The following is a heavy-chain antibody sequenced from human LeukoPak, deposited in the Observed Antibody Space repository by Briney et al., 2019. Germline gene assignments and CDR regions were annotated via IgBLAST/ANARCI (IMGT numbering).Heavy chain of an antibody. CDR2: VYVTGST. CDR3: ARDRQRLVDH. V-gene: IGHV4-4*07. D-gene: IGHD6-25*01. Sequence: SKTLSLTCTVPGDSISSYYWSWIRQPAGKGLEWIGRVYVTGSTNLNPALQSRVTMSVDTSKNQFSLKLTSVTAADTAVYYCARDRQRLVDHWGQGTLVTVSS. J-gene: IGHJ5*02. CDR1: GDSISSYY.